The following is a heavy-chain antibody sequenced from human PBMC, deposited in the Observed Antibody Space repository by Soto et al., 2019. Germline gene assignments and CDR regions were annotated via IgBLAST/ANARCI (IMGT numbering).Heavy chain of an antibody. D-gene: IGHD3-3*01. Sequence: QVQLVESGGGLVKPGGTLRLSCAGSGIRLSESYINWIRLTPEKGLAWISYIGDSYRHYAASVRGRFTISRDNVQNSVXXXXXXXXXXXXXXXXXXXXXXXXXVEAFDDWGPGTLVTVSS. CDR1: GIRLSESY. V-gene: IGHV3-11*05. J-gene: IGHJ3*01. CDR3: XXXXXXXXVEAFDD. CDR2: IGDSYR.